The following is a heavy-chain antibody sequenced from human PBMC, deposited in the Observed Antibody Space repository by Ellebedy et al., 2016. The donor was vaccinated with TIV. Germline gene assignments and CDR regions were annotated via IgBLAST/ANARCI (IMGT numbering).Heavy chain of an antibody. V-gene: IGHV1-8*02. J-gene: IGHJ4*02. Sequence: ASVKVSCXASGYTFTGYYMHWVRPAPGQGLEWMGWMNPNSGNTGYAQKFQGRVTMTRNTSISTAYMELSSLRSEDTAVYYCARSRKYQLLFHYWGQGTLVTVSS. CDR1: GYTFTGYY. CDR3: ARSRKYQLLFHY. D-gene: IGHD2-2*01. CDR2: MNPNSGNT.